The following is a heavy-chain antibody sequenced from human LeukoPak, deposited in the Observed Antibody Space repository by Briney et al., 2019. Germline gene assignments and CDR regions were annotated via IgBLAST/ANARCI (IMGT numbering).Heavy chain of an antibody. CDR2: IRSKAYGGTT. D-gene: IGHD2-2*01. V-gene: IGHV3-49*04. Sequence: GGSLRLSCTASGFTFGDYAMSWVHQAPGKGLEWVGFIRSKAYGGTTEYAASVKGRFTISRDDSKSIAYLQMNSLKTEDTAVYYCTSQDIVVVPAALRIDYWGQGTLVTVSS. J-gene: IGHJ4*02. CDR3: TSQDIVVVPAALRIDY. CDR1: GFTFGDYA.